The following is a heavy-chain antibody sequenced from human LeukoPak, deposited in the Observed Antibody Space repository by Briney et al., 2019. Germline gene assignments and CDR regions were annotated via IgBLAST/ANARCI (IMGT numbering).Heavy chain of an antibody. D-gene: IGHD4-23*01. Sequence: VASVKVSCKVSGYTLTELSMHWVRQAPGKGLEWMGGFEPEDGGTIYAQKFQGRVTMTEDTSTDTAYMELSSLRSEDTAVYYCARSGSLDYGGKVSYYGMDVWGQGTTVTVSS. J-gene: IGHJ6*02. CDR2: FEPEDGGT. V-gene: IGHV1-24*01. CDR3: ARSGSLDYGGKVSYYGMDV. CDR1: GYTLTELS.